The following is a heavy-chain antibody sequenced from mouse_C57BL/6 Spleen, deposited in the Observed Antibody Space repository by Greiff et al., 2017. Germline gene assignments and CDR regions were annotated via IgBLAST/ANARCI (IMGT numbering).Heavy chain of an antibody. CDR2: IYPSDSET. D-gene: IGHD2-2*01. CDR1: GYTFTSYW. Sequence: QVQLQQPGAELVRPGSSVKLSCKASGYTFTSYWMDWVKQRPGQGLEWIGNIYPSDSETHYNQKFKDKATWTADKSSSTAYMQRSSLTSEDSAVYYCARQGVTAWFAYWGQGTLVTVAA. CDR3: ARQGVTAWFAY. V-gene: IGHV1-61*01. J-gene: IGHJ3*01.